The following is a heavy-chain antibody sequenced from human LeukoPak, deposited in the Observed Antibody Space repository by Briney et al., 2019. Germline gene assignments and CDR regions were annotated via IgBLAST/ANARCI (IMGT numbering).Heavy chain of an antibody. CDR2: IIPIFGTA. V-gene: IGHV1-69*01. CDR3: ASSNPSIAARFPREPFDY. Sequence: SVKVSCKASGGTFSSYAISWVRQAPGQGLEWMGGIIPIFGTANYAQKFQGRVTITADESTSTAYMELSSLRSEDTAVYYCASSNPSIAARFPREPFDYWGQGTLVTVSS. CDR1: GGTFSSYA. D-gene: IGHD6-6*01. J-gene: IGHJ4*02.